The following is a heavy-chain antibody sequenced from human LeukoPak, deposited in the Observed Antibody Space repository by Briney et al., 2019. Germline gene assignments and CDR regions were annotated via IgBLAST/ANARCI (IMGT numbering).Heavy chain of an antibody. J-gene: IGHJ4*02. CDR1: GFTFRTYE. CDR2: ISSTGRTI. CDR3: AREVVGATGFDY. V-gene: IGHV3-48*03. Sequence: GGSLRLSCAASGFTFRTYEMNWVRQGPGKGLEWVSYISSTGRTIHYADSVKGRFTISRDNAKNSLYLQMNSLSAEDTAVYYCAREVVGATGFDYWGQGTLVTVSS. D-gene: IGHD1-26*01.